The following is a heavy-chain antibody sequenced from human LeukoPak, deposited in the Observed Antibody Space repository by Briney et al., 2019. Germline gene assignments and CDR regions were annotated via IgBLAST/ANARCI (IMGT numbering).Heavy chain of an antibody. CDR3: ARDVPDDFWSGYYSPNYFDY. Sequence: VASVNVSCKASGYTFTGYYMHWVRQAPGQGREGMGWINPNSGGTNYAQKFQGRVTMTRDTSISTAYMELSRLRSDDTAVYYCARDVPDDFWSGYYSPNYFDYWGQGTLVTVSS. J-gene: IGHJ4*02. CDR1: GYTFTGYY. CDR2: INPNSGGT. D-gene: IGHD3-3*01. V-gene: IGHV1-2*02.